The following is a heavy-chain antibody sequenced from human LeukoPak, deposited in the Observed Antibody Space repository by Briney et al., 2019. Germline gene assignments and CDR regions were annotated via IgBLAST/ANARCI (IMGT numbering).Heavy chain of an antibody. V-gene: IGHV3-21*04. CDR3: AKEDYENRGVLDY. Sequence: PGGSLRLSCAASGFTFTDFYMNWVRQAPGKGLEWVSWISPTSSYMYYADSVKGRYTISRDNSKNTLYLQMNSLRAEDTAVYYCAKEDYENRGVLDYWGQGTLVTVSS. CDR2: ISPTSSYM. D-gene: IGHD3-16*01. J-gene: IGHJ4*02. CDR1: GFTFTDFY.